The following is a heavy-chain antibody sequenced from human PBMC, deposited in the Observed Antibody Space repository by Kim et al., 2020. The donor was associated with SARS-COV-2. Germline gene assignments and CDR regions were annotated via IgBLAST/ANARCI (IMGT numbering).Heavy chain of an antibody. J-gene: IGHJ6*03. CDR2: TNTYKGNA. D-gene: IGHD3-16*01. CDR3: ARARSLPYVAYYIDG. Sequence: ASVKVSCKASGYTFNNYGVTWLRQVPGQGLEWMGWTNTYKGNANYAQKFQGRVTMTANTSTSTAYMELSSLRSDDTAVYYCARARSLPYVAYYIDGWGKG. CDR1: GYTFNNYG. V-gene: IGHV1-18*01.